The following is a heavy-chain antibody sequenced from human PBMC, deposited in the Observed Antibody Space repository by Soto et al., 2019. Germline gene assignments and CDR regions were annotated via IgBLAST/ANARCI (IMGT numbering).Heavy chain of an antibody. Sequence: QLQLQESGPGLVKPSETLSLTCTVSGGSISSSSYYWGWIRQPPGKGLEWIGSIYYSGSTYYNPSLKSRVTISVDTSKNQFSLKLSSVTATDTAVYYCARLSSGWYVPFDYWGQGTLVTVSS. CDR2: IYYSGST. CDR3: ARLSSGWYVPFDY. V-gene: IGHV4-39*01. J-gene: IGHJ4*02. CDR1: GGSISSSSYY. D-gene: IGHD6-19*01.